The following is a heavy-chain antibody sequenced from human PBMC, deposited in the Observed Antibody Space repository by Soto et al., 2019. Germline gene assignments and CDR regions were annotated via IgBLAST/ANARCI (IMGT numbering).Heavy chain of an antibody. J-gene: IGHJ6*02. Sequence: PSETLSLTCAVYGRSFSGYYWSWIRQPPGKGLEWIGEINHSGSTNYNPSLKSRVTISVDTSKNQFSLKLSSVTAADTAVYYCARAWTRYYYGMDVWGQGTTVTVSS. D-gene: IGHD1-1*01. CDR2: INHSGST. CDR3: ARAWTRYYYGMDV. V-gene: IGHV4-34*01. CDR1: GRSFSGYY.